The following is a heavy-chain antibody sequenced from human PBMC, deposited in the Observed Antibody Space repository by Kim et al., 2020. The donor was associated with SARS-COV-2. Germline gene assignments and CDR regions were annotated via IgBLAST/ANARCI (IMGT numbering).Heavy chain of an antibody. J-gene: IGHJ6*02. V-gene: IGHV3-48*03. CDR3: ARSRSSFLQADV. Sequence: YYPGAVKDRFPISIDNAKHSLYLQMNSLRAEDTAVYYCARSRSSFLQADVWGQGTTVTVSS. D-gene: IGHD6-13*01.